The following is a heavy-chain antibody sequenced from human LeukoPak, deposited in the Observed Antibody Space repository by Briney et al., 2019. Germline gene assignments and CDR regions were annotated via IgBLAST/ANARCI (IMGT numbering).Heavy chain of an antibody. J-gene: IGHJ4*02. D-gene: IGHD1-20*01. Sequence: GGSLRLSCAASGFTFSNYWMYWGRQVPGKGLVWVSRIGPGGKDTSHAHSGKGRFTISRDNAKNTLYLQMNSLRAEDTAVYYCATYNWEYEADYWGQGTLVTVSS. CDR2: IGPGGKDT. CDR1: GFTFSNYW. CDR3: ATYNWEYEADY. V-gene: IGHV3-74*01.